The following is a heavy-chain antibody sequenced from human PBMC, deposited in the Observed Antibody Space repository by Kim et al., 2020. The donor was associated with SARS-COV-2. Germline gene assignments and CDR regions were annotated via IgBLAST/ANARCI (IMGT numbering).Heavy chain of an antibody. D-gene: IGHD3-3*01. J-gene: IGHJ3*02. CDR1: GGSISCGGYY. CDR2: IYYSGST. Sequence: SETLSLTCTVSGGSISCGGYYWSWIRQHPGKGLEWIGYIYYSGSTYYNPSLKSRVTISVDTSKNQFSLKLSSVTAADTAVYYCARAGRTFFGVVGAFDIWGQGTMVTVSS. V-gene: IGHV4-31*03. CDR3: ARAGRTFFGVVGAFDI.